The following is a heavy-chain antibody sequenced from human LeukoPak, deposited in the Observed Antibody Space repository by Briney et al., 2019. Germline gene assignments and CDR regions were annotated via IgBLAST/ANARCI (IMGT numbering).Heavy chain of an antibody. D-gene: IGHD3-22*01. CDR3: ARERSYDSSGYYRNNWFDP. V-gene: IGHV1-18*04. CDR1: GYTFISYA. CDR2: INAHNGNT. J-gene: IGHJ5*02. Sequence: ASVKVSCKTSGYTFISYAISWVRQAPGQGLEWMGWINAHNGNTNYAQQFQGRVTLTTDTSTSTAYMELRSLRSDDTAVYYCARERSYDSSGYYRNNWFDPWGQGTLVTVSS.